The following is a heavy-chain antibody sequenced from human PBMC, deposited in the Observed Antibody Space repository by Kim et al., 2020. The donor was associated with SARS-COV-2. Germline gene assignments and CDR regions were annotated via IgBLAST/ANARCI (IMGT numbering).Heavy chain of an antibody. Sequence: GGSLRLSCAASGFPFSNAWMNWVRQAPGKGLEWVGRIKSKTDGGTTDYAAPVKGRFTISRDDSKNTLYLQMNSLKTEDTAVYYCTTDSRIRGPKGNYIWGQGKMVTVSS. CDR3: TTDSRIRGPKGNYI. CDR2: IKSKTDGGTT. J-gene: IGHJ3*02. D-gene: IGHD3-10*01. CDR1: GFPFSNAW. V-gene: IGHV3-15*01.